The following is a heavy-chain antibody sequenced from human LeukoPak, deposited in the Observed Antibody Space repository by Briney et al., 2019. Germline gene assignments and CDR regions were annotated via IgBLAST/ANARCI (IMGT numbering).Heavy chain of an antibody. CDR2: INAGNGNT. CDR1: GYGFTSYA. J-gene: IGHJ4*02. D-gene: IGHD6-19*01. Sequence: GAAGTVSRKAAGYGFTSYAKHWAWQAPGQRQERMGWINAGNGNTKNSQTDQGRGTITRDTAASTAYMELRSLSSEDTAVYYCARTPSSSGWYPYYFDYWGQGTLVTVSS. V-gene: IGHV1-3*01. CDR3: ARTPSSSGWYPYYFDY.